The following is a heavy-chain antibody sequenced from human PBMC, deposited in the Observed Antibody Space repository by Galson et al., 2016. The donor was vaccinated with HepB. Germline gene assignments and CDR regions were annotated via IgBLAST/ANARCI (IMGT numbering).Heavy chain of an antibody. J-gene: IGHJ5*02. CDR3: VRVRFTFGMNWLDP. CDR2: IDYSGST. V-gene: IGHV4-30-4*08. Sequence: TLSLTCSVSGNSISRTHHWGWVRQPPGKGLEWLGYIDYSGSTYSRPSLKSRLTMSIDTSKNQFSLILGSVTAADTAKYFCVRVRFTFGMNWLDPWGQGALVTVSS. D-gene: IGHD3-16*01. CDR1: GNSISRTHH.